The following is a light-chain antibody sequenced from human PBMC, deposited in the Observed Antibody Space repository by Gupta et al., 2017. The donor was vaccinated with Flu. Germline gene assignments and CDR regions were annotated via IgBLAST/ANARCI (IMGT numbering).Light chain of an antibody. CDR3: QQSYRIPPT. CDR2: AAS. Sequence: DIQMTQSPSSLSASVGDRVTITCRASQSISSFLNWYQQKPGKAPKFLIYAASSLQSGVPSRFSGSGSGTDFTLTISSRQPEDFATYYCQQSYRIPPTFGQGTKLEIK. V-gene: IGKV1-39*01. CDR1: QSISSF. J-gene: IGKJ2*01.